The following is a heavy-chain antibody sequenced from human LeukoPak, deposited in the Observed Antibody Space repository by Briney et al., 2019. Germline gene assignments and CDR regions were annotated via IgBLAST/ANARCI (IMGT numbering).Heavy chain of an antibody. J-gene: IGHJ4*02. CDR3: ARVPIFSGSYLNYFDY. V-gene: IGHV1-3*01. Sequence: GASVKVSCKASGYTFTSYAMHWVRQAPGQRLEWMGWINAGNGNTKYSQKFQGRVTITRDTSASTAYMELSSLRSEDTAVYYCARVPIFSGSYLNYFDYWGQGTLVTVSS. CDR1: GYTFTSYA. CDR2: INAGNGNT. D-gene: IGHD1-26*01.